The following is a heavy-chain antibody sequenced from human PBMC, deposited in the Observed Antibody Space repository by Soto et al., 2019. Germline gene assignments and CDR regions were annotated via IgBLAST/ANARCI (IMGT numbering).Heavy chain of an antibody. CDR3: ARASPQLRSYFDY. V-gene: IGHV4-30-4*01. CDR1: GGSISSGDYC. D-gene: IGHD5-18*01. J-gene: IGHJ4*02. CDR2: IYYSGST. Sequence: QVQLQESGPGLVKPSQTLSLTCTVSGGSISSGDYCWSWIRQPPGKGLEWIGYIYYSGSTYYNPSLKSRVTISVDTSKNQFSLKLSSVTAADTAVYYCARASPQLRSYFDYWGQGTLVTVSS.